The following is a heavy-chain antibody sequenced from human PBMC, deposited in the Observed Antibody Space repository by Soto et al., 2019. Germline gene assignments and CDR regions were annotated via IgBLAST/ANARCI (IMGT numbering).Heavy chain of an antibody. J-gene: IGHJ5*02. Sequence: SETLSLTCTVSGGSISSGGYYWSWIRQHPGKGLEWIGYIYYSGSTYYNPSLKSRVTIPVDTSKNQFSLKLSSVTAADTAVYYCARDPGSYMVRGVIISGWFDPWGQGTLVTVSS. D-gene: IGHD3-10*01. CDR2: IYYSGST. CDR1: GGSISSGGYY. CDR3: ARDPGSYMVRGVIISGWFDP. V-gene: IGHV4-31*03.